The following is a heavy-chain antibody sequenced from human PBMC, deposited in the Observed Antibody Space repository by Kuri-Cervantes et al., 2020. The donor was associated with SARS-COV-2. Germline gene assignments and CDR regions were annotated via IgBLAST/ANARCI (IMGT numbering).Heavy chain of an antibody. V-gene: IGHV3-23*01. CDR1: GFTFSSYA. J-gene: IGHJ6*03. CDR3: ANCGGKGYYYYYMDV. CDR2: ISGSGGST. D-gene: IGHD4-23*01. Sequence: GESLKISCAASGFTFSSYAMSWVRQAPGKGLEWVSAISGSGGSTYYADSVKGRFTISRDNSKNTLYLQMNSLRAEDTAVHYCANCGGKGYYYYYMDVWGKGTTVTVSS.